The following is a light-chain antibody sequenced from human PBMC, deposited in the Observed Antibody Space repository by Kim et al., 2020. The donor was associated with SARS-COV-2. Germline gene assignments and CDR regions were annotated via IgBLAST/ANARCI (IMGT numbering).Light chain of an antibody. J-gene: IGKJ5*01. Sequence: SASVGDRVPITCRASQSITNYLNWYQQKPGKARKLLIYGALRLQTGVPSRFSGSGSGTEFTLTISSLQPEDFATYYCQQSYSTISFGQGTRLEIK. CDR3: QQSYSTIS. CDR1: QSITNY. CDR2: GAL. V-gene: IGKV1-39*01.